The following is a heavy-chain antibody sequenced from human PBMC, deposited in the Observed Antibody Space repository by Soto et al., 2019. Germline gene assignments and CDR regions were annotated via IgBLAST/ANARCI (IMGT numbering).Heavy chain of an antibody. CDR3: ARDGGVAVAVDASDI. CDR1: GSTFEDHG. Sequence: GGSLRLSCAASGSTFEDHGMTWVRQVPGKGLEWVAEINWSGSSTSYADSVKGRFTISRDNAKNSLYLQMNSLRAEDTALYFCARDGGVAVAVDASDIWGQGTMVTVSS. J-gene: IGHJ3*02. D-gene: IGHD6-19*01. CDR2: INWSGSST. V-gene: IGHV3-20*04.